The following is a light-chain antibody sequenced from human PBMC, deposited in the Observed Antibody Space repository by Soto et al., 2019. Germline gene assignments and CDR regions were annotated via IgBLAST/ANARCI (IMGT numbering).Light chain of an antibody. CDR3: SSYTSFKTLV. Sequence: QSALTQPASVSESPGQSITISCTGSSSDVGGYKYVSWYQQHPGKAPKLLIYDVANRPSGVSNRFSGSKSGYTASLTISGLQSEDEADYYCSSYTSFKTLVFGTGTKVTVL. CDR1: SSDVGGYKY. V-gene: IGLV2-14*01. J-gene: IGLJ1*01. CDR2: DVA.